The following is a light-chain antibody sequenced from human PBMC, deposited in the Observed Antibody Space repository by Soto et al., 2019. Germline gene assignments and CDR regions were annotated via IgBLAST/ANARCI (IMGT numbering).Light chain of an antibody. CDR2: EGS. Sequence: QSVLTQPASVSGSPGQSITISCTGTSSDVGSYNLVSWYQQHPVKAPKLMIYEGSKRPSGVSNRFSGSKSGNTASLTISGLQAEDEADYYCCSYAGSSTLFGGGTKVTVL. J-gene: IGLJ2*01. CDR1: SSDVGSYNL. V-gene: IGLV2-23*03. CDR3: CSYAGSSTL.